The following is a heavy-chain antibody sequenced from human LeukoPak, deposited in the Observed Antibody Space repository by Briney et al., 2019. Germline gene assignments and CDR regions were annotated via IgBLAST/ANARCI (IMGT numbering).Heavy chain of an antibody. CDR1: GFSFSSYV. V-gene: IGHV3-48*01. D-gene: IGHD2-15*01. Sequence: GGSLRLSCAASGFSFSSYVMNWVRQAPGKGLEWVAYISSSSTTIYYADSVKGRFTISRDNAKSSMYLQMSSLRAEDTAVYYCARGYCSGASCYSVDYWGQGTLVTVSS. CDR2: ISSSSTTI. J-gene: IGHJ4*02. CDR3: ARGYCSGASCYSVDY.